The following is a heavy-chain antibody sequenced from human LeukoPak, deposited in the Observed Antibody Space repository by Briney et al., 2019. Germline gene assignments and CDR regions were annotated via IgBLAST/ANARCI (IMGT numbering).Heavy chain of an antibody. V-gene: IGHV1-8*03. CDR3: ARGGLLPLDY. Sequence: GASVKVSCKASGYTFTSYDINWVRQATGQGLEWMGWMNPNSGNTGYAQKFQGGVTITRNTSISTAYMELSSLRSEDTAMYYCARGGLLPLDYWGQGTLVTVSS. D-gene: IGHD2-15*01. CDR2: MNPNSGNT. J-gene: IGHJ4*02. CDR1: GYTFTSYD.